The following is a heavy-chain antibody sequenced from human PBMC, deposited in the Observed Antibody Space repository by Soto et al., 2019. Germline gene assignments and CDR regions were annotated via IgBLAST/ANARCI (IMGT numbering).Heavy chain of an antibody. J-gene: IGHJ5*02. Sequence: QITLKESGPTLVKPTQTLTLTCTFSGFSLSTSGVGVGWIRQPPGKALEWLALIYWDDDKRYSPSLKSRLTITKDTSKNQVVLTMTNMDPVDTATYYCARHTKYYDYIWGSYRGSWFDPWGQGTLVTVSS. CDR2: IYWDDDK. V-gene: IGHV2-5*02. D-gene: IGHD3-16*02. CDR3: ARHTKYYDYIWGSYRGSWFDP. CDR1: GFSLSTSGVG.